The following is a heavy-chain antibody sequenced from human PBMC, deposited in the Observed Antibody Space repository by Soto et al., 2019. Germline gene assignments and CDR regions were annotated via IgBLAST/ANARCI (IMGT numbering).Heavy chain of an antibody. D-gene: IGHD3-10*01. CDR3: SKDRGAGSYAAYYYYYGMYV. J-gene: IGHJ6*02. Sequence: EEQLVESEGGLVQPGRSLRLSCAASGFTFDDYAMHWVRQAPGKGLEWVSGINWNSGSIGYADSVKGRFTISRDNAKSSLYLRMNSLRAEDTALYYCSKDRGAGSYAAYYYYYGMYVWGQGTTVTVS. V-gene: IGHV3-9*01. CDR2: INWNSGSI. CDR1: GFTFDDYA.